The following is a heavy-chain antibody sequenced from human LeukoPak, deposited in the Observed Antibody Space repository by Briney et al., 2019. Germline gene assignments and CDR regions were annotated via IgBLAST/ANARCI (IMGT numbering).Heavy chain of an antibody. J-gene: IGHJ6*02. CDR3: ARDRITGTTYYYYGMDV. V-gene: IGHV4-31*03. Sequence: PSETLSLTCTVSGGSISSGGYYWSWIRQHPGKGLEWIGYIYYSGSTYCNPSLKSRVTISVDTSKNQFSLKLSSVTAADTAVYYCARDRITGTTYYYYGMDVWGQGTTVTVSS. D-gene: IGHD1-7*01. CDR2: IYYSGST. CDR1: GGSISSGGYY.